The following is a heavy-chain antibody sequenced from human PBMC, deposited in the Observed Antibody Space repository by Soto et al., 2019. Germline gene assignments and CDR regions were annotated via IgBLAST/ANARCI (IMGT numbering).Heavy chain of an antibody. V-gene: IGHV1-69*13. CDR1: GGTFSSYA. CDR3: ARGTYYYDSSGYYRFDY. J-gene: IGHJ4*02. CDR2: IIPIFGTA. D-gene: IGHD3-22*01. Sequence: GASVKVSCKASGGTFSSYAISWVRQAPGQGLEWMGGIIPIFGTANYAQKFQGRVTITADESTSTAYMELSSLRSEDTAVYYCARGTYYYDSSGYYRFDYWGQGTLVTVSS.